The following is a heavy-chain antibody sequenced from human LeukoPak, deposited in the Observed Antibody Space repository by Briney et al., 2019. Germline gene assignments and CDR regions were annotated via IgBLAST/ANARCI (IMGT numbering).Heavy chain of an antibody. CDR3: AKALWFGEGATDY. Sequence: GGSLRLSCAASGFTFSSYGMHWVRQAPGKGLEWVAFIRYDGSNKYYADSVKGRFTISRDNSKNTLYLQMNSLRAEDTAVYYCAKALWFGEGATDYWGQGTLVTVSS. J-gene: IGHJ4*02. CDR1: GFTFSSYG. V-gene: IGHV3-30*02. CDR2: IRYDGSNK. D-gene: IGHD3-10*01.